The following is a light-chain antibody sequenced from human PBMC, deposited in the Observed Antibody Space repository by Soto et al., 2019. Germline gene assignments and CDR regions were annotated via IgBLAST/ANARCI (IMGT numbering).Light chain of an antibody. Sequence: EVVLTQSPATRSVSPGERATLSCRASQCISSYLAWYQQRPGQAPRLLIYDASSRAPGIPARFSGSGSGTEFTLTISSLEPEDFAVYYCQQYSNWPRTFGQGTKVDIK. CDR3: QQYSNWPRT. J-gene: IGKJ1*01. CDR1: QCISSY. CDR2: DAS. V-gene: IGKV3-15*01.